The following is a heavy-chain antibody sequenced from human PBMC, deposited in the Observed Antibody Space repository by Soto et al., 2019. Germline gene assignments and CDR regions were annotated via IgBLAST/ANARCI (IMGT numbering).Heavy chain of an antibody. J-gene: IGHJ4*02. CDR1: GGSISNYY. V-gene: IGHV4-59*01. CDR3: RGARPSLQEFDY. D-gene: IGHD4-4*01. Sequence: QVQLQESGPGLVKPSETLSLTCTVSGGSISNYYWNWIRQTPGKGLEWIGYIDYSGNTNYNPSLKRRVTIPVATSKNQFSLNVSSVTAADSAVYYCRGARPSLQEFDYWGQGTLVTVSS. CDR2: IDYSGNT.